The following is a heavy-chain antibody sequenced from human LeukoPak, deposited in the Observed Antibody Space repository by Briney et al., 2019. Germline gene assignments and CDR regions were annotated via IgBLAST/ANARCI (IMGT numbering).Heavy chain of an antibody. D-gene: IGHD2-15*01. CDR1: GYTFTSYG. Sequence: ASVKVSGKASGYTFTSYGISWVRQAPGQGLEWMGWISAYNGNTNHAQKLQGRVTMTTDTSTSTAYMELRSLRSDDTAVYYCARECGGSFPYYYYGMDVWGQGTTVTVSS. J-gene: IGHJ6*02. CDR3: ARECGGSFPYYYYGMDV. CDR2: ISAYNGNT. V-gene: IGHV1-18*01.